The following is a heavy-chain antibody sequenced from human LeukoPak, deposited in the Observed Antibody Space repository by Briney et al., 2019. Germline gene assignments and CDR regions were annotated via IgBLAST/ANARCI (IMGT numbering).Heavy chain of an antibody. CDR1: GYTLTQLS. V-gene: IGHV1-24*01. CDR3: ATLADYYDSSGYYNCYFDY. D-gene: IGHD3-22*01. CDR2: FDPEDGET. Sequence: ASVKVSCKVSGYTLTQLSMHWVRQAPGKGLEWMGGFDPEDGETIYAQKFQGRVTMTEDTSTDTAYMELSSLRTEDTAVYYCATLADYYDSSGYYNCYFDYWGQGTLVTVSS. J-gene: IGHJ4*02.